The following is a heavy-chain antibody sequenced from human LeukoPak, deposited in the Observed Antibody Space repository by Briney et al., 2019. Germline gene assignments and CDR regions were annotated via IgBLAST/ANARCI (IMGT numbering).Heavy chain of an antibody. J-gene: IGHJ4*02. CDR2: IRRDGRDE. V-gene: IGHV3-30*02. CDR1: GFTFSSYG. Sequence: GGSLRLSCAASGFTFSSYGMHWVRQAPGKGLEWVAFIRRDGRDEDYAASVKGRFTVSRDNSRNTLYLQMNGLRPEDTALYYCAKDRDGGNFFFDYWGQGTLATVSS. D-gene: IGHD4-23*01. CDR3: AKDRDGGNFFFDY.